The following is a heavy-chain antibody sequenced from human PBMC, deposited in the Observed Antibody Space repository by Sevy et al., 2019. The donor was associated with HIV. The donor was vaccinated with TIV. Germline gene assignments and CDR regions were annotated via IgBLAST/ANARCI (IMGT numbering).Heavy chain of an antibody. D-gene: IGHD2-8*01. J-gene: IGHJ4*02. Sequence: GGSLRLSCAASGFTFSKYSMSWVRQPPGKGLEWVSTLSFGCGEINYADSVKGRFTISRDNSKSSVYLQMNNRRPEETAVYYCAREGCTKPHDYWGQGTLVTVSS. V-gene: IGHV3-23*01. CDR3: AREGCTKPHDY. CDR1: GFTFSKYS. CDR2: LSFGCGEI.